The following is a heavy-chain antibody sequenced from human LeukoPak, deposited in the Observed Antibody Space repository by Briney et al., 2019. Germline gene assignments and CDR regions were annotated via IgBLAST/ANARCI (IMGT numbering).Heavy chain of an antibody. J-gene: IGHJ4*02. CDR3: ARRIRKGWEIDY. CDR1: GYTFTNYW. V-gene: IGHV5-51*01. CDR2: IHPADSDT. Sequence: GESLKISCKGSGYTFTNYWIGWVRQMPGTGLEWMGIIHPADSDTKYSPSFQGHVTISVDKSINTAYLEWSSLKASDTAIYYCARRIRKGWEIDYWGQGTLVTVSS. D-gene: IGHD5-18*01.